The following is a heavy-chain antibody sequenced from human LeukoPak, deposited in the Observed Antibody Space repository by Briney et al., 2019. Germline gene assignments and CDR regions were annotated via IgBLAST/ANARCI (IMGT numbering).Heavy chain of an antibody. CDR1: GFTFSSYD. V-gene: IGHV3-48*03. CDR3: ASGRGSYSPDY. J-gene: IGHJ4*02. D-gene: IGHD1-26*01. Sequence: PGGSLRLSCAASGFTFSSYDMNWVRQAPGKGLEWVSYLSSSGNAYYADSVKGRFTISRDNSKNSLYLQMTSLRADDTAVYYCASGRGSYSPDYWGQGTLVTVSS. CDR2: LSSSGNA.